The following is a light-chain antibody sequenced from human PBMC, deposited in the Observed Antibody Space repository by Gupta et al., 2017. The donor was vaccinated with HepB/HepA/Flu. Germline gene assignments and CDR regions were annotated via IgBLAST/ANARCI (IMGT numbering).Light chain of an antibody. CDR2: KAS. Sequence: DIQMTQSPSTQSASVGDRATITCRASQSISSWLAWYQQKPGKAPKLLIYKASSLESGVPPRISGSGSGTEFTLTISSLQPDDFATYYCQQYNSYPFTFGPGTKVDIK. J-gene: IGKJ3*01. CDR1: QSISSW. V-gene: IGKV1-5*03. CDR3: QQYNSYPFT.